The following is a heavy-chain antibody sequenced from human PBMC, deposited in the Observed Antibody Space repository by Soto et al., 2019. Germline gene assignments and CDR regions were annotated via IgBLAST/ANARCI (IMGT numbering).Heavy chain of an antibody. J-gene: IGHJ1*01. Sequence: QVQLVQSGAEVKKPGSSVKVSCKASGGTFSNYALSWVRQAPGQGLEWMGDIIPIFGTTNNAQKFQGRVTITADEATSTAYMELNSLRSEDTAVYYCASHGEQEYYDTSGYGWGQGTLVTVSS. V-gene: IGHV1-69*12. CDR3: ASHGEQEYYDTSGYG. D-gene: IGHD3-22*01. CDR1: GGTFSNYA. CDR2: IIPIFGTT.